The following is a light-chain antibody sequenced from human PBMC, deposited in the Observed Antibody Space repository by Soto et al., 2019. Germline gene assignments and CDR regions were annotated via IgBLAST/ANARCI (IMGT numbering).Light chain of an antibody. CDR1: ESVGSH. J-gene: IGKJ1*01. V-gene: IGKV3-15*01. CDR2: GVS. CDR3: QQYDHWPPWT. Sequence: DTVMTQSPATLSLSPGETATLSCRASESVGSHLAWYQQIPGQAPRLLIYGVSTRATGIPARFRGSGSETEFTLTISSLQSEDFGVYFCQQYDHWPPWTFGQGTKVEI.